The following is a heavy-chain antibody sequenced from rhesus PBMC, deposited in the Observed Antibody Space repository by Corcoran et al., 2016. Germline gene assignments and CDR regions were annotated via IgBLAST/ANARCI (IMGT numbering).Heavy chain of an antibody. Sequence: DVHLMESGGGLVKPGGSLRLSCVASGFTFSSYEMHWVRQAPGKGLEWVSIISESGRPIYYSDSVKGRFTISRDNAKNSLFLQMNSLSAEDTAVYYCTRDPWGGWYYFDYWGQGVLVTVSS. J-gene: IGHJ4*01. CDR3: TRDPWGGWYYFDY. CDR1: GFTFSSYE. CDR2: ISESGRPI. V-gene: IGHV3-100*02. D-gene: IGHD6-31*01.